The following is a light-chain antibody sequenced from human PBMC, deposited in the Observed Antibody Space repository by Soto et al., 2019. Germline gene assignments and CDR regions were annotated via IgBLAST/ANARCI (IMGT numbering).Light chain of an antibody. CDR1: QSVLYSSNNXXX. V-gene: IGKV4-1*01. CDR3: QQYYSTPPYT. CDR2: WAS. J-gene: IGKJ2*01. Sequence: VMTXXXXXXAXXXGERATIXCKSSQSVLYSSNNXXXXAWYQKKAGQPPKLLIYWASTRESXVXXXXXXXXXXXXXXXXXSSLQAEDVAVYYCQQYYSTPPYTFGQGTKLEXK.